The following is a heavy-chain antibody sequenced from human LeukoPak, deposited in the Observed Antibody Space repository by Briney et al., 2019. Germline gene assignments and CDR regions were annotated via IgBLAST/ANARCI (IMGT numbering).Heavy chain of an antibody. CDR3: ARNYYDSSGYYYLFYFDY. V-gene: IGHV3-7*01. J-gene: IGHJ4*02. D-gene: IGHD3-22*01. CDR1: GFTFSSYW. CDR2: IKQDGSEQ. Sequence: PGGSLRLSCAASGFTFSSYWMSWVRQAPGKRLEWVANIKQDGSEQYYVDSVKGRFTISRDNAKNSLYLQMNSLRAEDTAVYYCARNYYDSSGYYYLFYFDYWGQGTLVTVSS.